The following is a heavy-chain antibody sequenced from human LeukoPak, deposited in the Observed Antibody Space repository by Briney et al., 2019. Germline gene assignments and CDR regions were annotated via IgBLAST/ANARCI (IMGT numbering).Heavy chain of an antibody. V-gene: IGHV1-69*13. CDR2: IIPIFGTA. CDR3: ERAEDGGYCSGGSCYPVFYGMHL. CDR1: GGTVTSYG. Sequence: GAPVKVSCKAAGGTVTSYGISWVRQAPGQGLEWMGGIIPIFGTANYAQKFQGRGTITADESTSTGYMELSSLRSEDTAVYSCERAEDGGYCSGGSCYPVFYGMHLWGQGPTVTVSS. D-gene: IGHD2-15*01. J-gene: IGHJ6*02.